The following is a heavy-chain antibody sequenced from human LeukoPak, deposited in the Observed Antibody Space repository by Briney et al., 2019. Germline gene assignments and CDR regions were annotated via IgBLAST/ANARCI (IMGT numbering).Heavy chain of an antibody. CDR3: ARPLQPVPRGSSGYHLSGMDV. CDR1: GGTFSSYA. Sequence: SVKVSCKASGGTFSSYAISWVRQAPGQGLEWMGGIIPIFGTANYAQKFQGRVTITADESTSTAYMELSSLRSEDTAVYYCARPLQPVPRGSSGYHLSGMDVWGKGTTVTVSS. J-gene: IGHJ6*04. CDR2: IIPIFGTA. D-gene: IGHD5-12*01. V-gene: IGHV1-69*13.